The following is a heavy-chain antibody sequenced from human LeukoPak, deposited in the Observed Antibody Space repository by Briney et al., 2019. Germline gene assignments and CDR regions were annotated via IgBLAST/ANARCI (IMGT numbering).Heavy chain of an antibody. D-gene: IGHD1-26*01. V-gene: IGHV4-59*08. CDR3: ARHSLGATWENHFDY. CDR1: GASISSNY. J-gene: IGHJ4*02. Sequence: SETQSLTCTVSGASISSNYWSWIRQPPGKGLEWIGYIIYSGNTNYKPSLKSRVTISLDTSKNQLSLKLSSVTAADTAVYYCARHSLGATWENHFDYWGQGTLVTVSS. CDR2: IIYSGNT.